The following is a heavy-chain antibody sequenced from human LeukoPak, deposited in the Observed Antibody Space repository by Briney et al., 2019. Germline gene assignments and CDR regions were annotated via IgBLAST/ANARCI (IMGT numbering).Heavy chain of an antibody. D-gene: IGHD3-10*01. V-gene: IGHV3-23*01. CDR3: AKDLGGEGGSGFPGY. J-gene: IGHJ4*02. Sequence: GRSLRLSCAASGFTFVSYAMNWVRQVPGKGREWVSAISGSGSDTYYADSVKGRFTISRDNSKSTLYLQMNSLRAEDTAIYYCAKDLGGEGGSGFPGYWGRGTLVTVSS. CDR2: ISGSGSDT. CDR1: GFTFVSYA.